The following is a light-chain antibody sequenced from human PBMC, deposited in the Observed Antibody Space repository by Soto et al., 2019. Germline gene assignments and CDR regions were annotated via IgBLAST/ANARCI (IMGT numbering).Light chain of an antibody. Sequence: DLQMTQSPSTLSASVGDRVTITCRASQSISSWLAWYQQKPGKAPKLLIYKASSLGSGVPSRFSGSGSGTEFTLTISSLQPDDFATYSCQQYNSSPWTFGQGTKVEIK. CDR3: QQYNSSPWT. V-gene: IGKV1-5*03. CDR1: QSISSW. J-gene: IGKJ1*01. CDR2: KAS.